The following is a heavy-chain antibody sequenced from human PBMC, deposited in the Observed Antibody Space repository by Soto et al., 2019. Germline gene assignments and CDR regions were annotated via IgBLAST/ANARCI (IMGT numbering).Heavy chain of an antibody. CDR1: GGSISSSSYY. D-gene: IGHD6-13*01. CDR3: ARHQTHSSSYVDP. Sequence: SETLSLTCTVSGGSISSSSYYWGWIRQPPGKWLEWIGSIYYIGSTYYNPSLKSRVTISVDTSKNQFSLKLSSVTAADTAVYYCARHQTHSSSYVDPWGQGTLVTVSS. V-gene: IGHV4-39*01. J-gene: IGHJ5*02. CDR2: IYYIGST.